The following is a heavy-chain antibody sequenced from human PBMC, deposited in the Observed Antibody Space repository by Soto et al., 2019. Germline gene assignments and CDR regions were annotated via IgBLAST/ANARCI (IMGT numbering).Heavy chain of an antibody. CDR3: ASPHMAASEGDAFAI. J-gene: IGHJ3*02. V-gene: IGHV1-69*02. CDR1: GGTFSSYT. Sequence: QVQLVQSGAEVKKPGSSVKVSCKASGGTFSSYTISWVRQAPGQVLEWMGRIIPILGIANSAQNFQGRVTIASDTSTSTANMELSNLTSEDTAVYYCASPHMAASEGDAFAIWGQGPMVTVSS. D-gene: IGHD6-13*01. CDR2: IIPILGIA.